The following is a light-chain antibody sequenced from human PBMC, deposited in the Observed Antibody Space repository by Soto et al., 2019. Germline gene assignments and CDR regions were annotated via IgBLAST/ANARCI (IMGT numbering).Light chain of an antibody. J-gene: IGKJ5*01. V-gene: IGKV3-20*01. CDR1: QSISNNH. CDR2: GTS. Sequence: EIVLTQSPGTLSLSPGERVTLSCRASQSISNNHLAWYQQKPGQAPRLLIHGTSNRATGIPDRFSGSGSGTDFTLTISRLEPEDFAVYYCQQYGNFPYTFGQGTRLEIK. CDR3: QQYGNFPYT.